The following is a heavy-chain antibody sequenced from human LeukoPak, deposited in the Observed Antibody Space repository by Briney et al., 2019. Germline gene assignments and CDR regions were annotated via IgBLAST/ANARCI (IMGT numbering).Heavy chain of an antibody. J-gene: IGHJ4*02. Sequence: SETLSLTCAVYGGSFSGYYWSWIRQPPGKGLEWIGEINHSGSTNYNPSLKSRVTISVDTSKNQFSLKLSSVTAADTAVYYCARFWGINSYYFDYWGQGTLVTVSS. D-gene: IGHD3-16*01. V-gene: IGHV4-34*01. CDR2: INHSGST. CDR3: ARFWGINSYYFDY. CDR1: GGSFSGYY.